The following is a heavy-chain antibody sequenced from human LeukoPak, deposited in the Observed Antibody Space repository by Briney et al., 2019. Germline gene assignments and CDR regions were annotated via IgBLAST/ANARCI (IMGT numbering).Heavy chain of an antibody. J-gene: IGHJ4*02. D-gene: IGHD3-22*01. Sequence: SETLSLTCTLSGGSISSYYWSWLPQPPGKGLEWIGYIYYSGSTNYNPSLKSRVTISVDTSKNQFSLKLSSVTAADTAVYYCARHTQGYYDSSGYDYWGQGTLVTVSS. CDR1: GGSISSYY. V-gene: IGHV4-59*08. CDR3: ARHTQGYYDSSGYDY. CDR2: IYYSGST.